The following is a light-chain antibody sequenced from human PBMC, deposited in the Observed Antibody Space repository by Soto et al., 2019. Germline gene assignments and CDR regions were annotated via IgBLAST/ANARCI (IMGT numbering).Light chain of an antibody. V-gene: IGKV1-5*03. J-gene: IGKJ1*01. CDR1: QSVNGW. Sequence: DIQMTQSPSTLSASVGDRVTITCRASQSVNGWLAWYQQKPGRAPNLLIYQASSLQSWVPSTFSASGSGTEFTLTISSLQPDDFATYFCQQYKTYPWTFGQGTKV. CDR3: QQYKTYPWT. CDR2: QAS.